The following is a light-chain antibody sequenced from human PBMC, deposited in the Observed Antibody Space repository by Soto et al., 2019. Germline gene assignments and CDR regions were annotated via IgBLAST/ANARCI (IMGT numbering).Light chain of an antibody. CDR1: QSIGNY. J-gene: IGKJ2*01. V-gene: IGKV1-39*01. CDR3: QQSYSTPYT. CDR2: AAS. Sequence: DLQMTQSPSSLSASVGDRVTVTCRASQSIGNYLNWYQQKPGRAPKLLIYAASSLQSGVPSNFSGSGSGTDFTLTISSLQPEDFATYYCQQSYSTPYTFGQGTKLEI.